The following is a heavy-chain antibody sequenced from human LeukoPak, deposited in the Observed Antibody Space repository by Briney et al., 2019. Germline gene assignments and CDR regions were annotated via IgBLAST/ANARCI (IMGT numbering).Heavy chain of an antibody. D-gene: IGHD3-9*01. V-gene: IGHV3-9*01. J-gene: IGHJ4*02. CDR1: GFTFDDYA. CDR3: AKDIGRYFDWLLS. CDR2: ISWNSGSI. Sequence: PGGSLRLSRAASGFTFDDYAMHWVRQAPGKGLEWVSGISWNSGSIGYADSVKGRFTISRDNAKNSLYLQMNSLRAEDTALYYCAKDIGRYFDWLLSWGQGTLVTVSS.